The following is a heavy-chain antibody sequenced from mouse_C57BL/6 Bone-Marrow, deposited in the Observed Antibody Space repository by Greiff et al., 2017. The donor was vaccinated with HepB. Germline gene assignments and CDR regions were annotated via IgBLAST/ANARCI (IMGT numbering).Heavy chain of an antibody. CDR1: GFNFKNTY. V-gene: IGHV14-3*01. CDR2: IDPANGNT. J-gene: IGHJ3*01. Sequence: VQLQQSVAELVRPGASVKLSCTASGFNFKNTYMHWVKQRPEQGLEWIGRIDPANGNTKYAPKFQGKATITADTSSNTAYLQLSSLTSEDTAIYYCARRVGTGAYWGQGTLVTVSA. D-gene: IGHD3-3*01. CDR3: ARRVGTGAY.